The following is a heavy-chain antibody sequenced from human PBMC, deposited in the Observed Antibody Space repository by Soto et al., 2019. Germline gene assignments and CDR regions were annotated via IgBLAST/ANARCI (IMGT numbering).Heavy chain of an antibody. CDR2: IYHSGST. CDR3: ASLLGELRYGMDV. CDR1: GYSISSGYY. D-gene: IGHD3-10*01. J-gene: IGHJ6*02. V-gene: IGHV4-38-2*01. Sequence: SETLSLTCAVSGYSISSGYYWGWIRQPPGKGLEWIGSIYHSGSTYYNPSLKSRVTISVDTSKNQFSLKLSSVTAADTAVYYCASLLGELRYGMDVWGQGTTVTVSS.